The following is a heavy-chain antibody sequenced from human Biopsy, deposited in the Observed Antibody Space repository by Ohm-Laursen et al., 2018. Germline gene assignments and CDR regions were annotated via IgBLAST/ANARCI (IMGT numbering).Heavy chain of an antibody. CDR3: ARGDYFDSNGYFWFDP. D-gene: IGHD3-22*01. Sequence: SQTLSLTRTVSGGSISSGGSYWSWIRQRPGKGLEWTGYIFNSANTYYNPSLKNLITISGDTSKNQFSLKLNSVTAADTAVYYCARGDYFDSNGYFWFDPWGQGTLVTVSS. J-gene: IGHJ5*02. CDR2: IFNSANT. V-gene: IGHV4-31*01. CDR1: GGSISSGGSY.